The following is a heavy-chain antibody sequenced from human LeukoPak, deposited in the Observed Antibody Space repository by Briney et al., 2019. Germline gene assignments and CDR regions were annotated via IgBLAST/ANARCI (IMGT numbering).Heavy chain of an antibody. D-gene: IGHD4-11*01. CDR3: AGQPADYSIDC. Sequence: GKPLKISCKDPGSSLTSYWTSCVRQMPGKGMEWMGRLVSSDSYTIYSPSFQGHVTSSTRTSISTAYLQWSSLKASDTPMYYRAGQPADYSIDCWGQGTLVTVSS. J-gene: IGHJ4*02. CDR2: LVSSDSYT. CDR1: GSSLTSYW. V-gene: IGHV5-10-1*01.